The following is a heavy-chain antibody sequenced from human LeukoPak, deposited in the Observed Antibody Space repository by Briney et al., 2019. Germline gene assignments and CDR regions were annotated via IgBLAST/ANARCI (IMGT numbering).Heavy chain of an antibody. CDR3: GRHSGYSYGYAYYYYYMDV. D-gene: IGHD5-18*01. Sequence: PSETLSLTCTVSGGSISSSSYYWGWIRQPPGKGLEWIGSIYYSGSTYYNPSLKSRVTISVDPSKNQFSLKLSSVTAADTAVYYCGRHSGYSYGYAYYYYYMDVWGKGTTVTVSS. V-gene: IGHV4-39*01. J-gene: IGHJ6*03. CDR1: GGSISSSSYY. CDR2: IYYSGST.